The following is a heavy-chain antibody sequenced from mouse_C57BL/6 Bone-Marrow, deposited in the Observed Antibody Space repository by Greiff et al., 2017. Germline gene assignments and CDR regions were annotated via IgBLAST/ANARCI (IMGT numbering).Heavy chain of an antibody. CDR3: AREGYGSRGFDY. CDR1: GYTFTSYW. CDR2: IDPSDSET. D-gene: IGHD1-1*01. J-gene: IGHJ2*01. V-gene: IGHV1-52*01. Sequence: QVQLQQPGAELVRPGSSVKLSCKASGYTFTSYWMHWVKQRPIQGLEWIGNIDPSDSETHYNQKFKDKATLTVDQSSSTAYMQLSSLTSEDSAVYYCAREGYGSRGFDYWGQGTTLTVSS.